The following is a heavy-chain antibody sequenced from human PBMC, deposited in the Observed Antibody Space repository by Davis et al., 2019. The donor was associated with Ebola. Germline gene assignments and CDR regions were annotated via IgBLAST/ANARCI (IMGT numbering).Heavy chain of an antibody. V-gene: IGHV4-34*01. CDR3: ARRSSSSFDY. CDR1: GGSFSAYY. Sequence: MPSGTLSLTCAVYGGSFSAYYWSWIRQPPGEGLEWIGEINHSGSTYYNPSLKSRVTISVDTSKNQFSLKLSSVTAADTAVYYCARRSSSSFDYWGQGTLVTVSS. D-gene: IGHD6-6*01. J-gene: IGHJ4*02. CDR2: INHSGST.